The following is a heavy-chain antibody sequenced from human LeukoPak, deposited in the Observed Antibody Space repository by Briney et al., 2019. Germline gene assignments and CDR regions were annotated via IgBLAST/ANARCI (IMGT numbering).Heavy chain of an antibody. D-gene: IGHD1-26*01. V-gene: IGHV1-69-2*01. Sequence: GASVKISCKASGYTFTNYYMHWVQQAPGKGLEWMGRVDPEDGETIYAEKFQGRVTITADTSTDTAYMELSSLRSEDTAVYYCATEGYEGELLYAFDIWGQGTMVTVSS. CDR2: VDPEDGET. CDR1: GYTFTNYY. J-gene: IGHJ3*02. CDR3: ATEGYEGELLYAFDI.